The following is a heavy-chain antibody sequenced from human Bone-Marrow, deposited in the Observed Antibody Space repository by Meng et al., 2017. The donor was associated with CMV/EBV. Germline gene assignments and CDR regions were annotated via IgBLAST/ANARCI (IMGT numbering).Heavy chain of an antibody. CDR3: ARGYPGLGRDYHYYGMDV. D-gene: IGHD3-10*01. CDR2: INHSGST. V-gene: IGHV4-34*01. J-gene: IGHJ6*02. Sequence: SETLSLTCAVYGGSFSGYYWSWIRQPPGKGLEWIGEINHSGSTNYNPSLKSRVTISVDTSKTQFSLKLCSVTAADTAVYYCARGYPGLGRDYHYYGMDVWGQGTTVTVSS. CDR1: GGSFSGYY.